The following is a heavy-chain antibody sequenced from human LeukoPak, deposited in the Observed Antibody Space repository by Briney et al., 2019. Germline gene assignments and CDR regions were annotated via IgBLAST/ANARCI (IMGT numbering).Heavy chain of an antibody. V-gene: IGHV4-59*01. D-gene: IGHD3-9*01. CDR1: GGSISSYY. CDR3: AREPAPDYDILTGYSYYYYGMDV. J-gene: IGHJ6*02. CDR2: IYYSGST. Sequence: SETLSLTCTVSGGSISSYYWSWIRQPPGKGLEWIGYIYYSGSTNYNPSLKSRVTISVDTSKNQFSLKLSPVTAADTAVYYCAREPAPDYDILTGYSYYYYGMDVWGQGTTVTVSS.